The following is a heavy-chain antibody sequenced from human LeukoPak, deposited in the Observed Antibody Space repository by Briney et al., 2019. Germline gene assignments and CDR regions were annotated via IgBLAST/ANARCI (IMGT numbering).Heavy chain of an antibody. V-gene: IGHV3-53*01. Sequence: GGSLRLSCAASGFTVGSNYMSWVRQAPGKGLEWVSVIYTGGSTYYADSVEGRFTISRDNSKNTLYLQMNSLRAEDTAVYYCARVYGDRGWFDPWGQGTLVTVSS. CDR3: ARVYGDRGWFDP. CDR1: GFTVGSNY. D-gene: IGHD4-17*01. J-gene: IGHJ5*02. CDR2: IYTGGST.